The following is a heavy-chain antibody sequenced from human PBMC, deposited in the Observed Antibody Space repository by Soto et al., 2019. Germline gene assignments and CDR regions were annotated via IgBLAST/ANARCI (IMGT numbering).Heavy chain of an antibody. J-gene: IGHJ4*02. Sequence: ASVKVSCKASGYTFTSYYMHWVRQAPGQGLEWMGIINPSGGSTSYAQKFQGRVTMTTDTSTSTAYMELRSLRSDDTAVYYCARGALILRFLEWSIDGYFDYWGQGTLVTVSS. D-gene: IGHD3-3*01. CDR2: INPSGGST. V-gene: IGHV1-46*01. CDR3: ARGALILRFLEWSIDGYFDY. CDR1: GYTFTSYY.